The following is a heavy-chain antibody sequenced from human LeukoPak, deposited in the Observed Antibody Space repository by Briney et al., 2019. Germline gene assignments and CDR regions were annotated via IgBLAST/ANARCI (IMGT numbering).Heavy chain of an antibody. J-gene: IGHJ4*02. CDR2: ISAYNGNT. D-gene: IGHD2-15*01. CDR1: GYTFTGYY. Sequence: ASVKVSCKASGYTFTGYYMHWVRQAPGQGLEWMGWISAYNGNTNYAQKLQGRVTMTTDTSTSTAYMELRSLRSDDTAVYYCARDRCSGGSCYSFDYWGQGTLVTVSS. V-gene: IGHV1-18*04. CDR3: ARDRCSGGSCYSFDY.